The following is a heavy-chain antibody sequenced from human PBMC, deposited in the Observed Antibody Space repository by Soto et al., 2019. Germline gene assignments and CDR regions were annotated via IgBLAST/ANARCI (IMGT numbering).Heavy chain of an antibody. D-gene: IGHD3-16*01. CDR2: IYYSGST. CDR1: GGSISSYY. V-gene: IGHV4-59*08. J-gene: IGHJ4*02. Sequence: QVQLQESGPGLVKPSETLFLTCTVSGGSISSYYWSWIRQPPGKGLEWIGYIYYSGSTNYNPSLKSRVTISVDTSKNQFSLKLSSVTAADTAVYYCARHWGFWADYWGQGTLVTVSS. CDR3: ARHWGFWADY.